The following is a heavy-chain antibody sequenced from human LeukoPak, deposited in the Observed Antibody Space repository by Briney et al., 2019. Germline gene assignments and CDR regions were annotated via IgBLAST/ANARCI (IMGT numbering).Heavy chain of an antibody. CDR2: IHTYNGHT. J-gene: IGHJ6*03. CDR3: ARDAYYMDV. CDR1: GYTFNSYG. Sequence: ASVKVSCKSSGYTFNSYGITWVRQAPGQGLEWMGWIHTYNGHTNYAQKLQGRVSMTEDTSTDTAYMELSSLRSEDTAVYYCARDAYYMDVWGKGTTVTVSS. V-gene: IGHV1-18*01.